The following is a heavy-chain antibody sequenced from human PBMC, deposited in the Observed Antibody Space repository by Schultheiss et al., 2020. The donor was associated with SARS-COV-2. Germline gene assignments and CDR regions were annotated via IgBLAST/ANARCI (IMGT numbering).Heavy chain of an antibody. CDR3: ARGPYYDFWSGYSVYYYYGMDV. V-gene: IGHV4-61*01. J-gene: IGHJ6*02. D-gene: IGHD3-3*01. CDR2: IYYSGST. CDR1: GGSISSGNFY. Sequence: SQTLSLTCSVSGGSISSGNFYWSWIRQHPGKGLEWLGYIYYSGSTNYNPSLKSRVTISVDTSKNQFSLKLSSVTAADTAVYYCARGPYYDFWSGYSVYYYYGMDVWGQGTTVTVSS.